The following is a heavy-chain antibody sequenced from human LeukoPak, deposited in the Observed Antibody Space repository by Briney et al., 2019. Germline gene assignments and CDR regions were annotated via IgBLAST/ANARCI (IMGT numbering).Heavy chain of an antibody. CDR2: IRYDGSYK. J-gene: IGHJ4*02. V-gene: IGHV3-30*02. CDR3: ATPKSIAAAGGVDY. D-gene: IGHD6-13*01. Sequence: GGSLRLSCAASGLTFSRYGMHWVRQAPGKGLEWVAYIRYDGSYKHYADSVKGRFTISRDNAKNSLYLQMNSLRAEDTAVYYCATPKSIAAAGGVDYWGQGTLVTVSS. CDR1: GLTFSRYG.